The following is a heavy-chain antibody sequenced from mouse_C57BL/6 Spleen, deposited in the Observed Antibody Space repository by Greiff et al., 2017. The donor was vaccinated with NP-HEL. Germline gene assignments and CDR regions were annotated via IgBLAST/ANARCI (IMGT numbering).Heavy chain of an antibody. Sequence: VQRVESGAELARPGASVKLSCKASGYTFTSYGISWVKQRTGQGLEWIGEIYPRSGNTYYNEKFKGKATLTADKSSSTAYMELRSLTSEDSAVYFCARDGTGSFAYWGQGTLVTVSA. CDR3: ARDGTGSFAY. CDR2: IYPRSGNT. CDR1: GYTFTSYG. J-gene: IGHJ3*01. D-gene: IGHD4-1*01. V-gene: IGHV1-81*01.